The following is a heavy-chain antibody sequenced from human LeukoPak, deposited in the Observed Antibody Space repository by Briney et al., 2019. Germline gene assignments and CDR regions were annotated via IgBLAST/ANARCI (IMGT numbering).Heavy chain of an antibody. Sequence: ASVKVSCKASGYTFTGYYMHWVRQAPGQGLEWMGWINPNSGGTNYAQKLQGRVTMTTDTSTGTAYMELRSLRSDDTAVYYCARVLSGYSYGLTDWGQGTLVTVSS. CDR1: GYTFTGYY. D-gene: IGHD5-18*01. CDR2: INPNSGGT. V-gene: IGHV1-2*02. J-gene: IGHJ4*02. CDR3: ARVLSGYSYGLTD.